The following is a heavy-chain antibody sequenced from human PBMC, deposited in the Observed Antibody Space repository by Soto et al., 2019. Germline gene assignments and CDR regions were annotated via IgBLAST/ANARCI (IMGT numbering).Heavy chain of an antibody. CDR2: IYYSGST. CDR1: GCSISSSY. Sequence: PPETLSLTFNDSGCSISSSYWSWIRQPPGKGLEWIGYIYYSGSTKYNPSLKSRVSISVDTSKNQFSLKLSSVTAADTAVYFCARRYGYGTFDIWGQGTMVT. V-gene: IGHV4-59*01. D-gene: IGHD5-18*01. J-gene: IGHJ3*02. CDR3: ARRYGYGTFDI.